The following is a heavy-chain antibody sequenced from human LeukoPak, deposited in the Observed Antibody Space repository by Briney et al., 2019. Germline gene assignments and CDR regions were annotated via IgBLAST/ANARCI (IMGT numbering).Heavy chain of an antibody. V-gene: IGHV4-34*01. CDR1: GGSFSGYY. CDR3: ARRDVWGSFRF. CDR2: VDHIRRT. J-gene: IGHJ4*02. D-gene: IGHD3-16*02. Sequence: SETLSLTCAVYGGSFSGYYRSWIRQPPGKGLGWIGEVDHIRRTNWNSSLKSRVTISIDTSRNQFSLKLSSVTAADTAVYYCARRDVWGSFRFWGQGTLVTVSS.